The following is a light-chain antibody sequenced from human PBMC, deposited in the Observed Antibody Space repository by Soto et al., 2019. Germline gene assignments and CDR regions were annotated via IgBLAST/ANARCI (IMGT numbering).Light chain of an antibody. CDR1: QSVSNN. Sequence: EIVMTQSPATLSVSPGERATLSCRASQSVSNNLAWYQQKPGQAPRLLIYGASTRATGIPARFSGSGSGTEFTLTISSLQSEDFAFYHCQQYNNWWTFGQGTRVDIK. V-gene: IGKV3-15*01. CDR2: GAS. J-gene: IGKJ1*01. CDR3: QQYNNWWT.